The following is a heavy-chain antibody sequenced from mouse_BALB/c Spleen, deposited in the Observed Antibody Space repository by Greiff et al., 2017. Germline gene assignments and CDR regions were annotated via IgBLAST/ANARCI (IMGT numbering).Heavy chain of an antibody. V-gene: IGHV5-6-5*01. CDR2: ISSGGST. CDR3: AIYYYGSSWYFDV. Sequence: DVKLVEPGGGLVKPGGSLKLSCAASGFTFSSYAMSWVRQTPEKRLEWVASISSGGSTYYPDSVKGRFTISRDNARNILYLQMSSLRSEDTAMYYCAIYYYGSSWYFDVWGAGTTVTVSS. J-gene: IGHJ1*01. D-gene: IGHD1-1*01. CDR1: GFTFSSYA.